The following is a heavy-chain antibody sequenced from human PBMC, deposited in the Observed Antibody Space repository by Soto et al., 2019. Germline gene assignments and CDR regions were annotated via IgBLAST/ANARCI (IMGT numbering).Heavy chain of an antibody. CDR3: ANGRGITMVRGVL. V-gene: IGHV3-30*18. CDR1: GFTFSSYG. Sequence: QVQLVESGGGVVQPGRSLRLSCAASGFTFSSYGMHWVRQAPGKGLEWVAVISYDGSNKYYADSVKGRFTISRDNSKNTLYLPMNSLRAEDTAVYYCANGRGITMVRGVLWGQGTLVTVSS. J-gene: IGHJ4*02. D-gene: IGHD3-10*01. CDR2: ISYDGSNK.